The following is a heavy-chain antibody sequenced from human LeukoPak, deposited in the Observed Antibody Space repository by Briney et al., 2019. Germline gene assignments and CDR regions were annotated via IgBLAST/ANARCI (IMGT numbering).Heavy chain of an antibody. CDR2: ISPDGSST. CDR1: GFRFSTYW. D-gene: IGHD1-26*01. CDR3: VRSVSGNYGRFDY. J-gene: IGHJ4*02. V-gene: IGHV3-74*01. Sequence: GGPLRLSCAASGFRFSTYWMHWVRQAPGKGLVWVSRISPDGSSTSYADSVKARFTMSRDNAKNTLYVQMNSLRAEDTAVYYCVRSVSGNYGRFDYWGQGSLVTVSS.